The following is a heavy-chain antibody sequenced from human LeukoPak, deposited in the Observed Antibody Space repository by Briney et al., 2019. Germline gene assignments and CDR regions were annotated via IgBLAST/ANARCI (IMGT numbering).Heavy chain of an antibody. CDR1: GGTFSSSA. D-gene: IGHD2-15*01. CDR3: AIREGGYCSSASCSRLTYYYMDV. V-gene: IGHV1-69*13. Sequence: SVKVSCKASGGTFSSSAISWVRQAPGQGLEWIGGIIPIFGTANYAQKFQGRVRLTADESTSTAYMQLSSLGSEDTDIYYCAIREGGYCSSASCSRLTYYYMDVWGKGTTVSISS. CDR2: IIPIFGTA. J-gene: IGHJ6*03.